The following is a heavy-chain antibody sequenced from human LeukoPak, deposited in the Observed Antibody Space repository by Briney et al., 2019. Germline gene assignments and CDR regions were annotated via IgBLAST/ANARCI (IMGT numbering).Heavy chain of an antibody. D-gene: IGHD2-2*02. V-gene: IGHV1-69*05. CDR1: GGTFSSYA. Sequence: SVKVSCKASGGTFSSYAISWVRQAPGQGLEWMGGIIPIFGTANYAQKFQGRVTITTDESTSTAYMELSSLRSEDTAVYYCARGFRLSAIEDWFDPWGQGTLVTVSS. CDR2: IIPIFGTA. CDR3: ARGFRLSAIEDWFDP. J-gene: IGHJ5*02.